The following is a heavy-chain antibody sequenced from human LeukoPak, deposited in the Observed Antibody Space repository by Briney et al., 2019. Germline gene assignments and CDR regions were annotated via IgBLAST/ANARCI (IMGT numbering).Heavy chain of an antibody. Sequence: GGSLRLSCVASGVSISGQWMNWVRQAPGQGLEWVANIKHDGSEEYYVDSVKGRLTISRDDGRNSVSLQMNSVRAEDTAVYYCGYTNNFYHWGQGTLVVVSS. CDR2: IKHDGSEE. V-gene: IGHV3-7*01. D-gene: IGHD3-16*02. CDR3: GYTNNFYH. CDR1: GVSISGQW. J-gene: IGHJ4*02.